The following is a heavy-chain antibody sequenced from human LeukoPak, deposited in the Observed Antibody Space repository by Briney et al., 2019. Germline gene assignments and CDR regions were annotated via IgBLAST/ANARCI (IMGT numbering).Heavy chain of an antibody. Sequence: SETLSLTCTVSAYSISSGYYWGWIRQPPGKGLEWIGSIYHSGSTYCNPSLESRVTISVDTSKNQFSLKLSSVTAADTAVYYCARAILEYQHPYYFDYSGQGTLVTVSS. CDR3: ARAILEYQHPYYFDY. CDR2: IYHSGST. J-gene: IGHJ4*02. D-gene: IGHD2-2*01. V-gene: IGHV4-38-2*02. CDR1: AYSISSGYY.